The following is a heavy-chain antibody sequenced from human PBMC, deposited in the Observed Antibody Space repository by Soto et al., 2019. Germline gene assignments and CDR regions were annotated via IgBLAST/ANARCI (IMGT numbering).Heavy chain of an antibody. CDR3: DRAWGLGAVAAAY. CDR1: GGSISSGGYS. CDR2: IYHSGST. J-gene: IGHJ4*02. V-gene: IGHV4-30-2*01. D-gene: IGHD6-19*01. Sequence: QLQLQESGSGLVKPSQTLSLTCAVSGGSISSGGYSWSWIRQPPGKGLEWIGYIYHSGSTYYNPSLKSRVTISVDRSKNQFSLKLSSVTAADTAVYYCDRAWGLGAVAAAYWGQGTLVTVSS.